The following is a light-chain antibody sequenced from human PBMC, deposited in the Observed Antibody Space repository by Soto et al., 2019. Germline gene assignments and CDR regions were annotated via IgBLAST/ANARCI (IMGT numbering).Light chain of an antibody. CDR3: HQYGSTWT. J-gene: IGKJ1*01. CDR1: QSVRSTY. V-gene: IGKV3-20*01. Sequence: EIVLTQSPGTVSLSPGETATLSCRVSQSVRSTYLAWYQQKPGQAPRLLIYGASSRATGIPDRFSGSGSGTDFTFTISRLQPEDFAVYYCHQYGSTWTFGQGTKVEIK. CDR2: GAS.